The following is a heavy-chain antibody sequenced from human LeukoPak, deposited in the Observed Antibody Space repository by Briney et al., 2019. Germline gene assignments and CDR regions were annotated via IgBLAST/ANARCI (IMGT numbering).Heavy chain of an antibody. CDR1: GFTFSSYA. D-gene: IGHD3-16*01. Sequence: GGSLRLSCAASGFTFSSYAMSWVRQAPGKGLVWVSRIISDGSSTSYADSVKGRFTISRDNAKNTLYLQMNSLRAEDTAVYYCARVFPRVGAPYYFDYWGQGTLVTVTS. CDR2: IISDGSST. V-gene: IGHV3-74*01. CDR3: ARVFPRVGAPYYFDY. J-gene: IGHJ4*02.